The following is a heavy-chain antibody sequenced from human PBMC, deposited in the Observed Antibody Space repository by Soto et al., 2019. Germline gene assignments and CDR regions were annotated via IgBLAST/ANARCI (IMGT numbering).Heavy chain of an antibody. V-gene: IGHV3-30-3*01. CDR1: GFTFSSYA. CDR2: ISYDGSNK. Sequence: GSLRLSCAASGFTFSSYAMHWVRQAPGKGLEWVAVISYDGSNKYYADSVKGRFTISRDNSKNTLYLQMNSLRAEDTAVYYCARDEQGVEADYYYYGMDVWGKGTTVTVSS. CDR3: ARDEQGVEADYYYYGMDV. D-gene: IGHD6-13*01. J-gene: IGHJ6*04.